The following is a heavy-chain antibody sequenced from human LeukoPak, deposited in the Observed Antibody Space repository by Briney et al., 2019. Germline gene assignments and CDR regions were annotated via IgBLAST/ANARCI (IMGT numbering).Heavy chain of an antibody. V-gene: IGHV4-4*02. CDR3: ARSLSSDDYDSSGYPSFDY. CDR1: GGSISSSNW. CDR2: INHSGST. D-gene: IGHD3-22*01. Sequence: PSETLSLTCAVSGGSISSSNWWSWVRQPPGKGLEWIGEINHSGSTNYNPSLKSRVTISVDTSKNQFSLKLSSVTAADTAVYYCARSLSSDDYDSSGYPSFDYWGQGTLVTVSS. J-gene: IGHJ4*02.